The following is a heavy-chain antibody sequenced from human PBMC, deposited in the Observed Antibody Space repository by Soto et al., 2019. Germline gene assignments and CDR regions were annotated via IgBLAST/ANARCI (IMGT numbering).Heavy chain of an antibody. CDR1: GYSISSSNW. CDR3: AKAEVGYCGGGSCYGDYYYYYMDV. J-gene: IGHJ6*03. CDR2: IYYSGST. Sequence: QVQLQESGPGLVKPSDTLSLTCAVSGYSISSSNWWGWIRQPPGKGLEWIGYIYYSGSTYYNPSLKSRVTMSVDTSKNQFSLKLSSVTAVDTAVYYCAKAEVGYCGGGSCYGDYYYYYMDVWGKGTTVTVSS. V-gene: IGHV4-28*03. D-gene: IGHD2-15*01.